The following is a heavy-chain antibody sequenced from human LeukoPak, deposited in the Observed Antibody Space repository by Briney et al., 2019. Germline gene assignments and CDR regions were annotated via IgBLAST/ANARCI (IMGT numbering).Heavy chain of an antibody. V-gene: IGHV4-34*01. CDR3: ARGRYYYGSGSYYVSAYYFDY. Sequence: SETLSLTCAVYGGSFSGYYWSWIRQPPGKGLEWIGEINHSGSTNYNPSLKSRVTISVDTSKNQFSLKLSSVTAADTAVYYCARGRYYYGSGSYYVSAYYFDYWGQGTLVTVSS. D-gene: IGHD3-10*01. CDR1: GGSFSGYY. J-gene: IGHJ4*02. CDR2: INHSGST.